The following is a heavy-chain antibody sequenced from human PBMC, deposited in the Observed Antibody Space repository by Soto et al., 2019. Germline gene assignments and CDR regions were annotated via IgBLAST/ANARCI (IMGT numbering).Heavy chain of an antibody. CDR1: GGTFSSYA. Sequence: QVPLVQSGAEVKKPGSSVKVSCKASGGTFSSYAISWVRQAPGQGLEWMGGIIPIFGTANYAQKFQGRVTITADESTSTAYMELSSLRSEDTAVYYCAGLGGNSGVVAYYFDYWGQGTLVTVSS. J-gene: IGHJ4*02. CDR3: AGLGGNSGVVAYYFDY. CDR2: IIPIFGTA. V-gene: IGHV1-69*01. D-gene: IGHD2-21*02.